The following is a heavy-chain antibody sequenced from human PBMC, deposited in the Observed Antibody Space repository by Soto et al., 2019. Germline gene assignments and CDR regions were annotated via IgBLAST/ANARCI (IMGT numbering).Heavy chain of an antibody. CDR1: GYTFFTYD. CDR2: ISTYSGDT. V-gene: IGHV1-18*01. J-gene: IGHJ5*02. D-gene: IGHD5-12*01. Sequence: QVRLVQSGVEVKTPGASVKVSCQASGYTFFTYDISWVRQAPGQGVEWMGWISTYSGDTKYAQKFQGRVTMTTDTSTTTAYLELRSLRSDDTAVYYCARHHGPTTSENWFDPWGQGTLVTVSS. CDR3: ARHHGPTTSENWFDP.